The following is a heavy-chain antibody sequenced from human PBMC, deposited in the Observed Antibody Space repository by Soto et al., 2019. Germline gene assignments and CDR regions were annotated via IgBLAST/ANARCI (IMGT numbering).Heavy chain of an antibody. CDR1: GGSISRYY. D-gene: IGHD3-10*01. J-gene: IGHJ5*02. V-gene: IGHV4-59*01. CDR2: IYYSGST. Sequence: PSETLSLTCTVSGGSISRYYWSWIRQPPGKGLEWIGYIYYSGSTNYNPSLKSRVTISVDTSKNQFSLKLSSVTAADTAVYYCARENYGSGSYYVNWFDPWGQGTLVT. CDR3: ARENYGSGSYYVNWFDP.